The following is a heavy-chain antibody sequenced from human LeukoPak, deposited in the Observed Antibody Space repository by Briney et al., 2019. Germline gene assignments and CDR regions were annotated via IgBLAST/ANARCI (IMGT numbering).Heavy chain of an antibody. CDR1: GFTFSSYS. Sequence: GGSLRLSCAASGFTFSSYSMNWVRQAPGKGLGWVSSISSSSSYIYYADSVKGRFTISRDNAKNSLYLQMNSLRAEDTAVYYCARGRGYYYDSSGYTVETTFDYWGQGTLVTVSS. CDR2: ISSSSSYI. V-gene: IGHV3-21*01. J-gene: IGHJ4*02. CDR3: ARGRGYYYDSSGYTVETTFDY. D-gene: IGHD3-22*01.